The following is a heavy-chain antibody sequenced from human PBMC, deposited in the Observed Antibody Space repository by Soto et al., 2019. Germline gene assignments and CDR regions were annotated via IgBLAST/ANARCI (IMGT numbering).Heavy chain of an antibody. CDR1: GFTFRNYC. Sequence: GGSLRLSCASSGFTFRNYCMNLVRQATGKGLEWVSYIGIGSSTKYYADSVKGRFTISRDNAKNSLYLQMNSLRAEDTAVYYCARDQLYYNDISGRPLNAFDVWGQGTMVTVSS. CDR3: ARDQLYYNDISGRPLNAFDV. J-gene: IGHJ3*01. CDR2: IGIGSSTK. D-gene: IGHD3-22*01. V-gene: IGHV3-48*01.